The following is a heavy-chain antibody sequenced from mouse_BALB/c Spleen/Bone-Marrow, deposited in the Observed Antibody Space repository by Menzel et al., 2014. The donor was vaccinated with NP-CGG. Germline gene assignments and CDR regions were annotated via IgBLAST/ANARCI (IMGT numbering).Heavy chain of an antibody. Sequence: EVKLVESGGGLVQPGGSLRLSCATSGFTFTDYYMSWVRQPPGKALEWLGFIRNKANGYTTECSASVKGRFTISRDNSKSILYLQMNTLRAEDSATDYCARDTNCDSEWYFDVWGAGTPVTGSS. V-gene: IGHV7-3*02. J-gene: IGHJ1*01. CDR3: ARDTNCDSEWYFDV. CDR2: IRNKANGYTT. D-gene: IGHD3-2*01. CDR1: GFTFTDYY.